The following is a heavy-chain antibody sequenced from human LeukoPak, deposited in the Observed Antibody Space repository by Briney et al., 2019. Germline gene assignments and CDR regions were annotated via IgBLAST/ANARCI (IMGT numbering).Heavy chain of an antibody. CDR2: INPNSGGT. CDR1: GYTFTSYG. Sequence: GASVKVSCKASGYTFTSYGISWVRQAPGQGLEWMGWINPNSGGTNYAQKFQGRVTMTRDTSISTAYMELSRLRSDDTAVYYCARDRVAAAVDWGQGTLVTVSS. V-gene: IGHV1-2*02. J-gene: IGHJ4*02. CDR3: ARDRVAAAVD. D-gene: IGHD6-13*01.